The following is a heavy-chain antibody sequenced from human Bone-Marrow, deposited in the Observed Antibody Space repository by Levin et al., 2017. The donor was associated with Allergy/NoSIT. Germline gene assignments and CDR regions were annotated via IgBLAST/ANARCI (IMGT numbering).Heavy chain of an antibody. V-gene: IGHV3-21*01. Sequence: GGSLRLSCEASGFTFSGYSMNWVRQAPGKGLEWVSSISPSTSYIHYADSVKGRFTISRDNAKDSLYLQMDSLRAEDTALYYCARGSVVSSYDYFRYGMDVWGQGTTVTVSS. D-gene: IGHD2/OR15-2a*01. CDR3: ARGSVVSSYDYFRYGMDV. J-gene: IGHJ6*02. CDR1: GFTFSGYS. CDR2: ISPSTSYI.